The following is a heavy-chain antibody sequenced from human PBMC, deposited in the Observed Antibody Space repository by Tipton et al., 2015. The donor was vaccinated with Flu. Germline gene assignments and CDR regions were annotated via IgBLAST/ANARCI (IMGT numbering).Heavy chain of an antibody. D-gene: IGHD2-21*01. V-gene: IGHV3-7*03. CDR2: IKQDGSKE. J-gene: IGHJ4*02. CDR1: GFTFSDYW. Sequence: SLRLSCAASGFTFSDYWMTWVRQAPGKGLEWVANIKQDGSKEYYVDSVKGRFTISRDNAKNSLYLQMNSLRADDTAVYYCARQIGGGDCYWGQGTLVTVSS. CDR3: ARQIGGGDCY.